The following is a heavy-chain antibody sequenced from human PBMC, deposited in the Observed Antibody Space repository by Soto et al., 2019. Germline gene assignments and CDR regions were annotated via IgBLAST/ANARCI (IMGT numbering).Heavy chain of an antibody. V-gene: IGHV3-48*03. J-gene: IGHJ4*02. D-gene: IGHD3-22*01. CDR1: GFTFSSYE. CDR2: ISSSGSTI. CDR3: ARGGAYDSSGYYPDY. Sequence: PGGSLRLSCAASGFTFSSYEMNWVRQAPGKGLEWVSYISSSGSTIYYADSVKGRFTISRDNAKNSLYLQMNSLRAEDTAVYYCARGGAYDSSGYYPDYWGQGTLVTVSS.